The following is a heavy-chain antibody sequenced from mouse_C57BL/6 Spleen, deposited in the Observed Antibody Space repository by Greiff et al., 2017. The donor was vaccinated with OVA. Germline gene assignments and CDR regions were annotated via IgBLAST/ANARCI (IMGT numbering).Heavy chain of an antibody. D-gene: IGHD4-1*01. CDR2: IYPGNSDT. V-gene: IGHV1-5*01. Sequence: VQLQQSGTVLARPGASVKMSCKTSGYTFTSYWMHWVKQRPGQGLEWIGAIYPGNSDTSYNQKFKGKAKLTAVTSASTAYMELSSLTNEDSAVNYCTRWELGPAWFAYWGQGTLVTVSA. CDR3: TRWELGPAWFAY. J-gene: IGHJ3*01. CDR1: GYTFTSYW.